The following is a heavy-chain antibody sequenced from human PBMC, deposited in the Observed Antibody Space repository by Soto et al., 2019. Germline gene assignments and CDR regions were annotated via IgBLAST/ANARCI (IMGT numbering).Heavy chain of an antibody. CDR1: GFTFSSYA. J-gene: IGHJ5*02. CDR2: ISGRGGST. D-gene: IGHD5-12*01. CDR3: AKGRDSGYVYPTGWVGP. V-gene: IGHV3-23*01. Sequence: EVQLLESGGGLVQPGGSLRLSCAASGFTFSSYAMSLVRQAPGKGLEWVSAISGRGGSTYYAHSWKGRFTISRDNSKNTLFRKMSSLSAEDTAVYYWAKGRDSGYVYPTGWVGPWGQGTLVTVSS.